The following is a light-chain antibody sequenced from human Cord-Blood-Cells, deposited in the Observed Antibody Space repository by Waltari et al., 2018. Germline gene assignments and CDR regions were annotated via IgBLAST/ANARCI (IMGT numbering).Light chain of an antibody. CDR3: QQYNNWHIT. J-gene: IGKJ5*01. CDR2: GAS. CDR1: QSVSSN. Sequence: EIVMMQSPATLSVSPGERATLSCRASQSVSSNLAWYQQKPGQAPRLLIYGASTRATGISARFSGSGSGTEFTLTISSLQSEDFAVYYCQQYNNWHITFGQGTRLEIK. V-gene: IGKV3-15*01.